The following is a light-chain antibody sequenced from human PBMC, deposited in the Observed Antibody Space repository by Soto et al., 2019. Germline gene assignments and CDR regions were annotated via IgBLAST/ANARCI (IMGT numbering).Light chain of an antibody. CDR2: AAS. V-gene: IGKV1-9*01. CDR3: LQDINYPWT. J-gene: IGKJ1*01. Sequence: DIQLTQSPSFLSASVGDRVTITCRASQGISSYLAWYQQKPGKAPKLLIYAASTLQSGVPSRFSGSGSGTDFTLAISSLQPEDSATYYCLQDINYPWTFGQGTKV. CDR1: QGISSY.